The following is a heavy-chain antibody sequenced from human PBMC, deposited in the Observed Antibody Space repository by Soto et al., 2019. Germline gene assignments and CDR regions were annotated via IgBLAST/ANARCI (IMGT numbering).Heavy chain of an antibody. CDR3: AYSSSYYYYYMDV. D-gene: IGHD2-21*01. V-gene: IGHV1-69*04. CDR2: IIAYLGIA. Sequence: SVKVSCKASGYTFTSYGISWVQQAPGQGLEWMGRIIAYLGIANYAQKFQGRVTITADKSTSTAYMELSSLRSEDTAVYYCAYSSSYYYYYMDVWGKGTTVTVSS. CDR1: GYTFTSYG. J-gene: IGHJ6*03.